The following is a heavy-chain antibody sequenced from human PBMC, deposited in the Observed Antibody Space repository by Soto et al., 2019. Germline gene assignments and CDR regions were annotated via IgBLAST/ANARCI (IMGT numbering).Heavy chain of an antibody. CDR3: ARLLLGLRPTGYYFDY. Sequence: PGESLKISCKGSGYSFTSYWIGWVRQMPGKGLEWMGIIYPGDSDTRYSPSFQGQVTISADKSISTAYLQWSSLKASDTAMYYCARLLLGLRPTGYYFDYWGQGTLVTVSS. J-gene: IGHJ4*02. CDR1: GYSFTSYW. D-gene: IGHD5-12*01. CDR2: IYPGDSDT. V-gene: IGHV5-51*01.